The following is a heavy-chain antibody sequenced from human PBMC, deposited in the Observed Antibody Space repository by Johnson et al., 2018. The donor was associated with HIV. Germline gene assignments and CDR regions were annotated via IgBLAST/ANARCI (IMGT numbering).Heavy chain of an antibody. J-gene: IGHJ3*02. V-gene: IGHV3-20*04. CDR1: GFTFSNAW. CDR3: ARRAGGLGYCSGGSCQGGAFDI. Sequence: VQLVESGGGVVQPGRSLRLSCAASGFTFSNAWMSWVRQAPGKGLEWVAVISYGGSTGYADSVKGRFTISRDNAKNSLYLQMNSLRAEDPALYYCARRAGGLGYCSGGSCQGGAFDIWGQGTVVTVSS. CDR2: ISYGGST. D-gene: IGHD2-15*01.